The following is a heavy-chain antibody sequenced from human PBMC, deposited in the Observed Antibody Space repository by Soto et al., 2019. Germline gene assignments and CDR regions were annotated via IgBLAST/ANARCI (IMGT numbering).Heavy chain of an antibody. V-gene: IGHV4-59*01. CDR2: IYYSGRT. J-gene: IGHJ4*02. CDR3: ARGHLGRTTTVTWYDFDS. Sequence: QVQLQESGPRLVKPSETLSLTCTVSGDSISSYYWTWIRQPPGKGLEYIGYIYYSGRTYYNPSLKSRVTISVDTSKNQFSLKLSSVTAADTAVYYCARGHLGRTTTVTWYDFDSWGQGPRVTVSS. D-gene: IGHD6-13*01. CDR1: GDSISSYY.